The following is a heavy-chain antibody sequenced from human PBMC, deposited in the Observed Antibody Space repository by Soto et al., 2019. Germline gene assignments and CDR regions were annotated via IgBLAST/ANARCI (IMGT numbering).Heavy chain of an antibody. D-gene: IGHD2-8*01. V-gene: IGHV3-23*01. Sequence: EVQLLESGGGLVQPGGSLRLSCAASGFTFSSYAMSWVRQAPGKGLEWVSAISGSGGSTYYADSVKGRFTISRDNSKNTLYLQMNSLRAEDTAVYYCAKEGARIVLMGDWFDPWGQGTLVTVSS. CDR3: AKEGARIVLMGDWFDP. J-gene: IGHJ5*02. CDR2: ISGSGGST. CDR1: GFTFSSYA.